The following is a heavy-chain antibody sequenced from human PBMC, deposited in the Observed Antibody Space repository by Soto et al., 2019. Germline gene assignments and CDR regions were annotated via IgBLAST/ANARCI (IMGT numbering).Heavy chain of an antibody. CDR1: SDSININYW. CDR2: IYHSGST. V-gene: IGHV4-4*02. CDR3: AGDQGKKLRWVY. D-gene: IGHD5-12*01. J-gene: IGHJ4*02. Sequence: SETLSLTCTVSSDSININYWWSWVRQPPEGGLEWIGDIYHSGSTNYNPSLESRLTISAGTSKNQCSLKLSSVTAADTAVYYCAGDQGKKLRWVYWGQGTLVTVSS.